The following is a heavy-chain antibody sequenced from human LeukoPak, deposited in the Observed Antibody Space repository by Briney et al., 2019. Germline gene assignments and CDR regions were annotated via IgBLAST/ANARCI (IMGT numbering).Heavy chain of an antibody. CDR3: ARVLGAYCGGGICNWFDP. J-gene: IGHJ5*02. CDR2: INTDGSST. Sequence: GGSLRLSCAASGFTFSSYWMHWVRHAPGKGLVWVSRINTDGSSTSYADSVKGRFTISRDNAKNTLYLQMNSLRAEDTAVYYCARVLGAYCGGGICNWFDPWGQGTLVTVSS. V-gene: IGHV3-74*01. CDR1: GFTFSSYW. D-gene: IGHD2-21*01.